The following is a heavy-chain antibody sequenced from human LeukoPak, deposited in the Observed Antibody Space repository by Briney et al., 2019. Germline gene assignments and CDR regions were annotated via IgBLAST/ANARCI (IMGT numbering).Heavy chain of an antibody. CDR3: ARGKGYFDP. V-gene: IGHV3-7*01. D-gene: IGHD5-18*01. Sequence: GGPLRLSCAASGFSFSTYWVSWVRQAPGKGLEWVAKIKQDGSRKDYVDSVKGRFTISRDNAKNSLYLQMNSLRAEDSAVYYCARGKGYFDPWGQGSLVTVSS. CDR2: IKQDGSRK. CDR1: GFSFSTYW. J-gene: IGHJ5*02.